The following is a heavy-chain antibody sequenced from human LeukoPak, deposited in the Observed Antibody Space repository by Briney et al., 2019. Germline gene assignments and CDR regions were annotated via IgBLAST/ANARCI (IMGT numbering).Heavy chain of an antibody. CDR3: ARGGYSYVPGGY. V-gene: IGHV3-21*01. D-gene: IGHD5-18*01. J-gene: IGHJ4*02. CDR2: ISSSSSYI. Sequence: GGSLRLSCAASGFTFSTYTMNWVRQAPGKGLEWVSSISSSSSYIYYADSVKGRFTISRDNAKNSLYLQMNSLRAEDTAVYYCARGGYSYVPGGYWGQGTLVTVSS. CDR1: GFTFSTYT.